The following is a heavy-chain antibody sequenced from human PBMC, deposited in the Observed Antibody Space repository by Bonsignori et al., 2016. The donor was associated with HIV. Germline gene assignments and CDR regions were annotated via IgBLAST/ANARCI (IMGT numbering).Heavy chain of an antibody. Sequence: WIRQPPGKGLEWIGSIYHSGSTYYNPSLKSRVTISVDTSKNQFSLKLSSVTAADTAVYYCARQAGGRRFWSTNWFDPWGQGTLVTVSS. CDR3: ARQAGGRRFWSTNWFDP. V-gene: IGHV4-38-2*01. CDR2: IYHSGST. J-gene: IGHJ5*02. D-gene: IGHD3-3*01.